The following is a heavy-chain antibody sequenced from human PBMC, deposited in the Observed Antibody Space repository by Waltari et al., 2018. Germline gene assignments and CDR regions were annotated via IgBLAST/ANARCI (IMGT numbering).Heavy chain of an antibody. CDR2: ANRENKTN. D-gene: IGHD3-3*01. CDR3: ARESTDYDFWGGYGVYYFYY. CDR1: GYTFANYG. V-gene: IGHV1-18*01. Sequence: QVHLVQSGGEVKKPGASVTVSCRASGYTFANYGLSWVRQAPGKGHEWGGWANRENKTNKYGQNFPGRISHTTEPSTNTLDMELENLKSTDTAVYYCARESTDYDFWGGYGVYYFYYWGQGTLVTVSS. J-gene: IGHJ4*02.